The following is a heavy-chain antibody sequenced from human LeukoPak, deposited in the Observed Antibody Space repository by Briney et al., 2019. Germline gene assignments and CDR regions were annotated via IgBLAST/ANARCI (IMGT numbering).Heavy chain of an antibody. D-gene: IGHD3-22*01. CDR2: IVVGSGNT. J-gene: IGHJ4*02. CDR1: GFTFTSSA. CDR3: AADSSGYYTIDY. Sequence: GASVKVSCKASGFTFTSSAVQWVRQARGQRLEWIGWIVVGSGNTNCAQKFQERVTITRDMSTSTAYMELSSLRSEDTAVYYCAADSSGYYTIDYWGQGTLVTVSS. V-gene: IGHV1-58*01.